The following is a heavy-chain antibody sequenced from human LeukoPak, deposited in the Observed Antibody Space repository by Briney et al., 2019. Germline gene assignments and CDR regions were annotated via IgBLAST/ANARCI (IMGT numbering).Heavy chain of an antibody. Sequence: GRSLRLSCAACGFTFSSYDMHWVRQAPGKGLEWVAVISYDGSNKYYADSVKGRFTISRDNSKNTLYLQMNSLRAEDTAVYYCARESSGYYLDYWGQGALVTVSS. J-gene: IGHJ4*02. CDR2: ISYDGSNK. CDR1: GFTFSSYD. V-gene: IGHV3-30-3*01. D-gene: IGHD3-22*01. CDR3: ARESSGYYLDY.